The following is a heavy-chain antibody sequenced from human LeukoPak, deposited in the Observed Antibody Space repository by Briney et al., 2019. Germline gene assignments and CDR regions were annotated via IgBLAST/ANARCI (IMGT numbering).Heavy chain of an antibody. CDR1: GFTFITFA. CDR3: AKHRQMTTLTTTALDY. Sequence: GGSLRLSCAASGFTFITFAMSWVRQAPGKGLEWVSTVSGSGGTTYYADSVRGRFTISRDNSKNTLYLQMNSLRAEDTAVYYCAKHRQMTTLTTTALDYWGQGTVASVSS. V-gene: IGHV3-23*01. CDR2: VSGSGGTT. J-gene: IGHJ4*02. D-gene: IGHD4-11*01.